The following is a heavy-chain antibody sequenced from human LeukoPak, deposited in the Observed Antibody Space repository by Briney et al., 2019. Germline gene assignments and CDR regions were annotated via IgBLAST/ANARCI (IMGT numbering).Heavy chain of an antibody. V-gene: IGHV4-34*01. CDR3: ARGSSWYLYDY. D-gene: IGHD6-13*01. CDR1: GGSFSGYY. Sequence: PSETLSLTCAVYGGSFSGYYWSWIRQPPGKGLEWIGNIYYSGNTYYNPSLKSRVTISVDMSKNHFSLKLTSVTAADTAVYYCARGSSWYLYDYWGQGTLVTVSS. CDR2: IYYSGNT. J-gene: IGHJ4*02.